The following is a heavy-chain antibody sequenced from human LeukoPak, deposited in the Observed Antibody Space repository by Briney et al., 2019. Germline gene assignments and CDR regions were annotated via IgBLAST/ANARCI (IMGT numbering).Heavy chain of an antibody. CDR1: GGSISSYY. D-gene: IGHD1-26*01. V-gene: IGHV4-4*07. CDR3: ARENSGSYIEFDY. Sequence: SATLSLTCPVSGGSISSYYWSWIRQPAGTGLEWIGRIYTSGSTNYNASLKSRVSMSVDTSKNQFSLKLSSVTAADTAVFYCARENSGSYIEFDYWGQGTLVTVSS. J-gene: IGHJ4*02. CDR2: IYTSGST.